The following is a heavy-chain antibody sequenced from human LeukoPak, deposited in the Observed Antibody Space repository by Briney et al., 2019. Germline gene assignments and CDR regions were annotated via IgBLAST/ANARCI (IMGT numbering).Heavy chain of an antibody. Sequence: GGSLRLSCAASGFTFSSYGMHWVRQAPGKGLEWVAVIRYDGSNKYYADSVKGRFTISRDNAKNSLYLQMNSLRDEDTAVYYCAGGGFYVAPDHNWFDPWGQGTLVTVSS. CDR1: GFTFSSYG. CDR2: IRYDGSNK. D-gene: IGHD3-16*01. J-gene: IGHJ5*02. V-gene: IGHV3-33*01. CDR3: AGGGFYVAPDHNWFDP.